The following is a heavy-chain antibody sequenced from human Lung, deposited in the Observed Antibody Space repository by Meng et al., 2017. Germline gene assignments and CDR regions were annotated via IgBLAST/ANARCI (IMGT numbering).Heavy chain of an antibody. CDR3: ARPKQANWYFDL. Sequence: VQLQRWGEGLLKPSETLSLTCAVYGGSFSGYYWSWIRQPPGKGLEWIGEINHSGSTNYNPSPKSRVTISVDTSKNQFSLKLSSVTAADTAVYYCARPKQANWYFDLWGRGTLVTVSS. V-gene: IGHV4-34*01. J-gene: IGHJ2*01. CDR2: INHSGST. CDR1: GGSFSGYY. D-gene: IGHD1/OR15-1a*01.